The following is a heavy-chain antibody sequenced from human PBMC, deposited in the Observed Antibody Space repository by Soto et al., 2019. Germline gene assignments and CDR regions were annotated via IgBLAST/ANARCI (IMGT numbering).Heavy chain of an antibody. CDR1: GGSISSYY. D-gene: IGHD6-13*01. V-gene: IGHV4-59*12. CDR3: AICACIAGLYYRMDV. J-gene: IGHJ6*04. CDR2: MYYSGST. Sequence: SETLSLTCTVSGGSISSYYWSWIRQPPGKGLEWIGYMYYSGSTNYNPALKSRVTISVDTSKNQFSLKLSSVTAADTAVYYCAICACIAGLYYRMDVWAKGTTDTVSS.